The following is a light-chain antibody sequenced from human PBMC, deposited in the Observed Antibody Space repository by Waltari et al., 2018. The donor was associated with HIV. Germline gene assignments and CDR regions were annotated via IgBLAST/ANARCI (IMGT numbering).Light chain of an antibody. J-gene: IGLJ3*02. CDR3: QSFDSSLGGWV. V-gene: IGLV1-40*01. CDR2: GNS. CDR1: SSHIGAPSA. Sequence: QSVLTPPPSVSGAPGQRVPIPCTGRSSHIGAPSAVLWYQHVPGTAPKLLIYGNSNRPSGVPDRFSGSRSGTSSSLAISGLQAEDEAHYYCQSFDSSLGGWVFGGGTKLTVL.